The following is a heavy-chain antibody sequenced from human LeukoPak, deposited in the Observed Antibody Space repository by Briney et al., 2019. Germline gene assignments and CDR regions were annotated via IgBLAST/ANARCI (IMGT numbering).Heavy chain of an antibody. Sequence: GGSLRLSCAASGFTFSNAWMNWVRQAPGKGLEWVGRIKSKTDGGTTDYAAPVKGRFTISRDDSKNTLYLQMNSLKTEDTSVYYCSTTYYYDSSEGYWGQGTLVTVSS. J-gene: IGHJ4*02. V-gene: IGHV3-15*07. CDR1: GFTFSNAW. CDR2: IKSKTDGGTT. CDR3: STTYYYDSSEGY. D-gene: IGHD3-22*01.